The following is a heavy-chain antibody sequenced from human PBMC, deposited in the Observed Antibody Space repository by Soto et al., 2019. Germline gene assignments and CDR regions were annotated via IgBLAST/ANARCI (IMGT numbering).Heavy chain of an antibody. Sequence: GGSLRLSCAASGFTFSSYAMSWVRQAPGKGLEWVSAISGSGGSTYYADSEKGRFTISRDNSKNTLYLQMNSQRAEDTVVFYCAIVILGYCSSTSCPAEYYYGMDVWGQGTTVTVSS. CDR3: AIVILGYCSSTSCPAEYYYGMDV. D-gene: IGHD2-2*01. V-gene: IGHV3-23*01. CDR2: ISGSGGST. J-gene: IGHJ6*02. CDR1: GFTFSSYA.